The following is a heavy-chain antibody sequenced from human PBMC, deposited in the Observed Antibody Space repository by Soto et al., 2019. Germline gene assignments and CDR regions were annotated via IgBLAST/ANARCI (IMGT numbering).Heavy chain of an antibody. CDR3: AKPTVTSNHYYYYLDV. D-gene: IGHD4-4*01. J-gene: IGHJ6*03. V-gene: IGHV3-23*01. Sequence: EVQLLESGGGLVQPGESLRLSCAASGFTFSTYAMTWVRQAPGKGLEWVSSINDGGGSTYYANSVKGRFTISRDNSKNPLFLQMNTLKAEDTAVYYCAKPTVTSNHYYYYLDVWGKGTTVTVSS. CDR1: GFTFSTYA. CDR2: INDGGGST.